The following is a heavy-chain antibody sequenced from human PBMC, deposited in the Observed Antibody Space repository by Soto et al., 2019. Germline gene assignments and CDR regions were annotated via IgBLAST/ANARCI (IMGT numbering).Heavy chain of an antibody. D-gene: IGHD7-27*01. V-gene: IGHV4-31*03. Sequence: QVQLQESGPGLVKPSQTLSLTCTVSGGSITSDAYYWSWIRQLPGKALECVGYFYYSGNTYYNPSLMGRVTISVDTPNNQFSLKLSSVTAADTAVYFCARDLTGAGYFDHWGQGTLVTVSS. CDR2: FYYSGNT. CDR3: ARDLTGAGYFDH. CDR1: GGSITSDAYY. J-gene: IGHJ4*02.